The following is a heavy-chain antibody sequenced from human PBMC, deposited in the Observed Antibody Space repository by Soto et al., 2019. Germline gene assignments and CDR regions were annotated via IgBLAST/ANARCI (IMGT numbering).Heavy chain of an antibody. Sequence: SETLSLTCAVSVVSISSYYWSWIRQPPGKGLEWIGYIHYSGSTKYNPSLKSRVSISVDTSKSQFSLKLSSVTAADTAVYYCARVGWTTVGYYFDYWGQGALVTVSS. D-gene: IGHD4-17*01. J-gene: IGHJ4*02. CDR2: IHYSGST. V-gene: IGHV4-59*01. CDR3: ARVGWTTVGYYFDY. CDR1: VVSISSYY.